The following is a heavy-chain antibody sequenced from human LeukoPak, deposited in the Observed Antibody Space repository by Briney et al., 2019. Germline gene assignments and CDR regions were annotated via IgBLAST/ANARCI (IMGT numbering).Heavy chain of an antibody. CDR2: IKEDGTHK. J-gene: IGHJ3*01. CDR3: AREARGTRAAFDV. Sequence: QPGGSLRLSCAASGFTFSSYWMSWVRQAPGEGLEWAANIKEDGTHKYYVGSVRGRFTISRDNAKNSLYLQMNSLRAEDTAIYYCAREARGTRAAFDVWGQGTMVTVFS. CDR1: GFTFSSYW. D-gene: IGHD2-8*01. V-gene: IGHV3-7*01.